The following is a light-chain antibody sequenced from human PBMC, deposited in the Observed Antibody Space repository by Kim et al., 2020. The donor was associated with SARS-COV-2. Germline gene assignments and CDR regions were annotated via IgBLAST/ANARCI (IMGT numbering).Light chain of an antibody. CDR1: SSNVEKNT. V-gene: IGLV1-44*01. CDR3: AAWDDSLRGRV. J-gene: IGLJ3*02. CDR2: SNN. Sequence: QSVLTQPPSASGTPGQRVIISCSGSSSNVEKNTVNWYQRLPGTAPKLLIYSNNQRPSGVPDRFSASKSGTSASLAISGLQSEDEADYYCAAWDDSLRGRVFGGGTQLTVL.